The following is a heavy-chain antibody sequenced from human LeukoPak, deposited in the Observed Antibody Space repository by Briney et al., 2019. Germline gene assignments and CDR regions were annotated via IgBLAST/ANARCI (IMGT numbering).Heavy chain of an antibody. Sequence: GGSLRPSCAASGFTFSSCAMRWVRQAPGKGLQWVSAITGSGDSTYYADSVKGRFTISRDNSKNSLYLQMNSLRAEDTAVYYCAISTFITTVTTGSFGYWGQGALVTVSS. V-gene: IGHV3-23*01. CDR2: ITGSGDST. CDR3: AISTFITTVTTGSFGY. D-gene: IGHD4-17*01. J-gene: IGHJ4*02. CDR1: GFTFSSCA.